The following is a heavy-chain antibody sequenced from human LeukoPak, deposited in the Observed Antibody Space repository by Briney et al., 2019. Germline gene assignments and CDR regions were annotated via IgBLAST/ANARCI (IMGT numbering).Heavy chain of an antibody. D-gene: IGHD4-17*01. Sequence: GGSLRLSCAASGFTFNSYAMSWVRQAPGKGLEWVSAISGSGGSTYYADSVKGRFTISRDNSKNTLYLQMNSLRAEDTAVYYCAKLSTMTTYGYFDYWGQGTLVTVSS. CDR2: ISGSGGST. V-gene: IGHV3-23*01. CDR1: GFTFNSYA. CDR3: AKLSTMTTYGYFDY. J-gene: IGHJ4*02.